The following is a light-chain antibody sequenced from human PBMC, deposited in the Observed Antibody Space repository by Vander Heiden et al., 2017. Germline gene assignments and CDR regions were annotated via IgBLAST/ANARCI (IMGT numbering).Light chain of an antibody. J-gene: IGLJ2*01. Sequence: SYELPQPPSVSVSPGQTASITCPGDKLGDKYACWYQQKPGQSPVLVIYQDSKRPSGIPERFSGSNSGNTATLTISGTQAMDEADYYCQAWDSSTDVVFGGGTKLTVL. CDR1: KLGDKY. CDR3: QAWDSSTDVV. V-gene: IGLV3-1*01. CDR2: QDS.